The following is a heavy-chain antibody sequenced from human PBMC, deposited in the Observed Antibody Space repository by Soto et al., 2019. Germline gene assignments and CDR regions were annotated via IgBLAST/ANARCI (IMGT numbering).Heavy chain of an antibody. V-gene: IGHV3-30-3*01. CDR1: GFTFSSYA. CDR2: ISYDGSNK. D-gene: IGHD6-6*01. J-gene: IGHJ4*02. Sequence: GGSLRLSCAASGFTFSSYAMHWVRQAPGKGLEWVAVISYDGSNKYYADSVKGRFTISRDNSKNTLYLQMNSLRAEDTAVYYCARDPGSRSSYFDYWGQVTLVTV. CDR3: ARDPGSRSSYFDY.